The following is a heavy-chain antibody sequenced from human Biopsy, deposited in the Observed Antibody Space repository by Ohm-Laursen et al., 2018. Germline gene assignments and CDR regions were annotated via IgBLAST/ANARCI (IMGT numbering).Heavy chain of an antibody. V-gene: IGHV1-69*06. D-gene: IGHD3-22*01. CDR1: GGTFSSYI. Sequence: SCKASGGTFSSYIFAWVRQAPGQRPEWMGDVMPFFGTAQYAPKLQGRVSMTADKTTYTAYMELTSLTSEDTAVYFCARHYYDTSGYNWFDPWGQGTLVTVSS. J-gene: IGHJ5*02. CDR2: VMPFFGTA. CDR3: ARHYYDTSGYNWFDP.